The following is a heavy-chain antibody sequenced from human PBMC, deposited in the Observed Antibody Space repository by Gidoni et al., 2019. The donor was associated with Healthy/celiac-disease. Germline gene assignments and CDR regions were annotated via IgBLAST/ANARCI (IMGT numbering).Heavy chain of an antibody. CDR1: GGTFSSYA. V-gene: IGHV1-69*01. J-gene: IGHJ4*02. CDR3: ARESGYGNYFDY. D-gene: IGHD3-16*01. CDR2: IIPIFGAP. Sequence: QVQLVQSGAEVKKPGSSVKVSCKASGGTFSSYAISWVRQAPGQGLEWMGGIIPIFGAPNYAQKCQGRVTITADESTSTAYMELSSLRSEDTAVYYCARESGYGNYFDYWGQGTLVTVSS.